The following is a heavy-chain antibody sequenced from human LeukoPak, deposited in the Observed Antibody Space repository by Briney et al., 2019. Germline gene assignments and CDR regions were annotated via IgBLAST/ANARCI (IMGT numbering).Heavy chain of an antibody. Sequence: GGSLRLSCAASGFMFSSYAMSWVRQAPGKGLEWVSAISGSGGSTYYADSVKGRFTISRDNSKNIVYLQMNSLRAEDTAVCYCAKDLADSSGWYGGSFDYWGQGTLVTVSS. J-gene: IGHJ4*02. CDR1: GFMFSSYA. CDR3: AKDLADSSGWYGGSFDY. CDR2: ISGSGGST. D-gene: IGHD6-19*01. V-gene: IGHV3-23*01.